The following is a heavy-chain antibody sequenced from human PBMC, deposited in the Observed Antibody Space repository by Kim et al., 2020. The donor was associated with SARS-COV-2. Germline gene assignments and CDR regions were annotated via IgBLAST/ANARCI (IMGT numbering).Heavy chain of an antibody. CDR2: IKQDGSEK. CDR3: ARVKGRGSYWEPYWD. D-gene: IGHD1-26*01. V-gene: IGHV3-7*03. J-gene: IGHJ4*02. CDR1: GFTFSSYW. Sequence: GGSLRLSCAASGFTFSSYWMSWVRQAPGKGLEWVANIKQDGSEKYYVDSVKGRFTISRDNAKNSLYLQMNSLRAEDTAVYYCARVKGRGSYWEPYWDWGQGTLVTVSS.